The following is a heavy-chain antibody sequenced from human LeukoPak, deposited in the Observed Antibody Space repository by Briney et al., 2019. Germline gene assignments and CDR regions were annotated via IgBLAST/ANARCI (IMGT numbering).Heavy chain of an antibody. CDR3: AKDRRYSSSWRLNWFDP. CDR2: IRYDGSNK. V-gene: IGHV3-30*02. D-gene: IGHD6-13*01. J-gene: IGHJ5*02. CDR1: GFTFSSYG. Sequence: RGSLRLSCAASGFTFSSYGMHWVRQAPGKGLEWVAFIRYDGSNKYYADSVKGRFTISRDNSKNTLYLQMNSLRAEDTAVYYCAKDRRYSSSWRLNWFDPWGQGTLVTVSS.